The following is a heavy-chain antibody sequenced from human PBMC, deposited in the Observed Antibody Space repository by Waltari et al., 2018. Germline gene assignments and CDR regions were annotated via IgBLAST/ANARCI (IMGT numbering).Heavy chain of an antibody. CDR1: GYTLTELS. J-gene: IGHJ4*02. CDR3: ASRQWLVTPFDY. D-gene: IGHD6-19*01. Sequence: QVQLVQSGAEVKKPGASVKVSCKVSGYTLTELSMHWVRQAPGKGLEWMGGFDPEEGETIYAQKFQGRGTMTEDTSTDTAYMELSSLISEDTAVYYCASRQWLVTPFDYWGQGTLVTVSS. V-gene: IGHV1-24*01. CDR2: FDPEEGET.